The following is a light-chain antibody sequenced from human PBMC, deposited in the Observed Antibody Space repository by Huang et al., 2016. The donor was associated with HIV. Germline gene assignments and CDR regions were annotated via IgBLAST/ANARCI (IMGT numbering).Light chain of an antibody. CDR3: QQYDNWPLT. CDR2: GAS. CDR1: HSLSSN. V-gene: IGKV3-15*01. Sequence: ERVMTQSPATLSVAPGERVTLSCRASHSLSSNLAWYQRKPGQAPRLLIHGASTRATGIPARFSGSGSGTEFTLAISSLQSEDSGVYFCQQYDNWPLTFGQGTRLEIK. J-gene: IGKJ5*01.